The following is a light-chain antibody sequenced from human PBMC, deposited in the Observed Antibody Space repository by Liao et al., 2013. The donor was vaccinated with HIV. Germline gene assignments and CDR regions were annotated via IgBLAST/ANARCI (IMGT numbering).Light chain of an antibody. CDR2: YDS. V-gene: IGLV3-21*04. J-gene: IGLJ1*01. Sequence: SYELTQPPSVSVAPGETARITCGGNNIGSKSVHWYQQKPGQAPVVVIYYDSDRPSGIPERFSGSNSGNTATLTISRVEAGDEADYYCQVWDSISDHSSYVFGTGTKVTVL. CDR3: QVWDSISDHSSYV. CDR1: NIGSKS.